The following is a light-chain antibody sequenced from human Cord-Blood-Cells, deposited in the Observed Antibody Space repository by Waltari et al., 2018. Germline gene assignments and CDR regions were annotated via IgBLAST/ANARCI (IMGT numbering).Light chain of an antibody. CDR3: QQSYSTPLT. Sequence: DIQMTQSPSSLSASVGDRVTITCRASQSISSYLNWYQQKPGKAPKLLIYAGSSLQSGVPSRFSGSGSGTEFTLTISSLQPEDFATYYCQQSYSTPLTFGGGTKVEIK. CDR2: AGS. V-gene: IGKV1-39*01. CDR1: QSISSY. J-gene: IGKJ4*01.